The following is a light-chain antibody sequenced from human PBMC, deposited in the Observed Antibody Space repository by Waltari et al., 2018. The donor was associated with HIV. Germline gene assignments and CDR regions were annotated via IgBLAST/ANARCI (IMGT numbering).Light chain of an antibody. V-gene: IGKV1-39*01. Sequence: DIQMTQSPSSLSEYVGDTVSITCRASQSVSNKVIWYQQKPGKAPKGLIYDASSLQSGVPSRFSGSGSGTVFTLTINSLQPDDFATYFCHQSYSSPQTFGPGTKVDIK. CDR3: HQSYSSPQT. J-gene: IGKJ3*01. CDR2: DAS. CDR1: QSVSNK.